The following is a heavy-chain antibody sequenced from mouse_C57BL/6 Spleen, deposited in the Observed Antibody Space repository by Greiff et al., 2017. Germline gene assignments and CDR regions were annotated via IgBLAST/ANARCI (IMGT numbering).Heavy chain of an antibody. D-gene: IGHD2-4*01. CDR3: ARSYDYDGGGFAY. CDR1: RYTFTSYW. V-gene: IGHV1-69*01. J-gene: IGHJ3*01. Sequence: QVQLQQPGAELVMPGASVKLSCKASRYTFTSYWMHWVKQRPGQGLEWIGEIDPSDSYTNYNQKFKGKSTLTVDKSSSTAYMQLSSLTSEDSAVYYCARSYDYDGGGFAYWGQGTLVTVSA. CDR2: IDPSDSYT.